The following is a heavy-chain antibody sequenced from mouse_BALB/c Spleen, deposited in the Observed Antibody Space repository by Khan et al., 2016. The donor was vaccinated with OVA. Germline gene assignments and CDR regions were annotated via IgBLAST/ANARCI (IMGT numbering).Heavy chain of an antibody. CDR2: IYTGSGNT. V-gene: IGHV1-63*02. D-gene: IGHD1-1*01. CDR3: VRPYYYGSSYATMDD. Sequence: QVQLQQSGAELVRPGTSVKMSCKAAGYTFTKYWIGWVKQRPGHGLEWIGDIYTGSGNTNYNEKFKGKATLTADTSFSTAYMQLNSLTSEDSAVYYCVRPYYYGSSYATMDDWGQGTSVTVSS. J-gene: IGHJ4*01. CDR1: GYTFTKYW.